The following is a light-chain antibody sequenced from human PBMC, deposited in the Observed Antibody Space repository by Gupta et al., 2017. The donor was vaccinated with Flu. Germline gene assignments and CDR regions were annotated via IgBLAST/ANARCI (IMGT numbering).Light chain of an antibody. CDR3: QHDVGSPLT. Sequence: PGTLSWSPGERATLSCRASQSVTTYLAWYQQKPGQAPRLLIYGASSRATGIPDRFSGSGSGTDFTLTISRLEPEDFAVYYCQHDVGSPLTFGGGTKVQIK. CDR1: QSVTTY. CDR2: GAS. J-gene: IGKJ4*01. V-gene: IGKV3-20*01.